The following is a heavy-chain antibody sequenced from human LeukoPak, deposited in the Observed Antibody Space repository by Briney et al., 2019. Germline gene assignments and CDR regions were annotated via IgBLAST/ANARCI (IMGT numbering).Heavy chain of an antibody. CDR2: IYYSGST. D-gene: IGHD3-10*01. CDR3: TRRSGGLPSDY. Sequence: SETLSLTCTVSGGSISSTGYYWGWIRQPPGKGLEWIGSIYYSGSTYDNPTLKSRVTISVDTSKNQFSLKLRSVTAADTAVYYCTRRSGGLPSDYWGQGTLVTVSS. V-gene: IGHV4-39*01. CDR1: GGSISSTGYY. J-gene: IGHJ4*02.